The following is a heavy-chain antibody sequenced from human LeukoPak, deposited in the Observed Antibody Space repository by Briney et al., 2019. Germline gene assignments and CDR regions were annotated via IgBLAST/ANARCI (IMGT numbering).Heavy chain of an antibody. CDR3: ARGTSGSYSKIYYFDY. CDR1: GFTFSSYN. D-gene: IGHD3-10*01. CDR2: ISSSSSSI. V-gene: IGHV3-48*02. Sequence: GGSLRLSCAASGFTFSSYNMNWVHQAPGKGLEWVSYISSSSSSIYYADSVKGRFTISRDNAKNSLYLQVNSLRDEDTAVYYCARGTSGSYSKIYYFDYWGQGTLVTVSS. J-gene: IGHJ4*02.